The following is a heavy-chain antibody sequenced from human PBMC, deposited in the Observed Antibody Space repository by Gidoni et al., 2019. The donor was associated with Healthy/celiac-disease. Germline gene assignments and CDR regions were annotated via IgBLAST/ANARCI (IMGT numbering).Heavy chain of an antibody. CDR2: MNPNSGNT. D-gene: IGHD1-26*01. CDR3: ARVALVVGATTFDY. CDR1: GYTFTSYD. V-gene: IGHV1-8*01. Sequence: QVQLVQSGAEVKKPGASVKVSCTASGYTFTSYDINWVRQATGQGLEWMGWMNPNSGNTGYAQKFQGRVTMTRNTSISTAYMELSSLRSEDTAVYYCARVALVVGATTFDYWGQGTLVTVSS. J-gene: IGHJ4*02.